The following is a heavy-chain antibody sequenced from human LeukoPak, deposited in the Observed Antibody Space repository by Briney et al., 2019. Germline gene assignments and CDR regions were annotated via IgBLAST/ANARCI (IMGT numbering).Heavy chain of an antibody. CDR2: IYYSGST. Sequence: SETLSLTCTVSGGSISSSSYYLGWIRQPPGKGLEWIVSIYYSGSTYYNPSLKSRVTISVDTSKNQFSLKLSSVTAADTAVYYCASPRYYYDSSGYRGINAFDIWGQGTMVTVSS. D-gene: IGHD3-22*01. CDR1: GGSISSSSYY. CDR3: ASPRYYYDSSGYRGINAFDI. J-gene: IGHJ3*02. V-gene: IGHV4-39*01.